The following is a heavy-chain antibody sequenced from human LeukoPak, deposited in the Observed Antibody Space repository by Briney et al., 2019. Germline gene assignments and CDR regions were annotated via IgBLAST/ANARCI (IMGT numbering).Heavy chain of an antibody. CDR1: GGTFSSYA. CDR3: ASHRIDLHYYDSSGPDNWFDP. D-gene: IGHD3-22*01. J-gene: IGHJ5*02. CDR2: IIPIFGTA. V-gene: IGHV1-69*01. Sequence: GSSVKVSCKASGGTFSSYAISWVRQAPGQGLEWMGGIIPIFGTANYAQEFQGRVTITADESTSTAYMELSSLRSEDTAVYYCASHRIDLHYYDSSGPDNWFDPWGQGTLVTVSS.